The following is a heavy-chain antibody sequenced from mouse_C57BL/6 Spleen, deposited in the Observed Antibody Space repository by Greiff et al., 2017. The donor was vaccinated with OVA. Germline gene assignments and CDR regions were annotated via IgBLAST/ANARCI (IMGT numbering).Heavy chain of an antibody. V-gene: IGHV1-26*01. CDR2: INPNNGGT. Sequence: EVQLQQSGPELVKPGASVKISCKASGYTFTDYYMNWVKQSHGKSLEWIGDINPNNGGTSYNQKFKGKATLTVDKSSSTAYMELRSLTSEDSAVYYCARRGGYGWFAYWGQGTLVTVSA. J-gene: IGHJ3*01. CDR3: ARRGGYGWFAY. CDR1: GYTFTDYY. D-gene: IGHD2-2*01.